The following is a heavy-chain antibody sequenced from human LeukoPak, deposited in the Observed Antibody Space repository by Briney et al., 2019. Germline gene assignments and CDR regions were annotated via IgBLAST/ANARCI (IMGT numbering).Heavy chain of an antibody. Sequence: DPGGSLRLSCAASGFTFSSYSMNWVRQAPGKGLGWVSVIYSGGSTYYADSVKGRFTISRDNSKNTLYLQMNSLRAEDTAVYYCARVGYSGYVSLDYWGQGTLVTVSS. CDR3: ARVGYSGYVSLDY. J-gene: IGHJ4*02. CDR1: GFTFSSYS. D-gene: IGHD5-12*01. CDR2: IYSGGST. V-gene: IGHV3-53*01.